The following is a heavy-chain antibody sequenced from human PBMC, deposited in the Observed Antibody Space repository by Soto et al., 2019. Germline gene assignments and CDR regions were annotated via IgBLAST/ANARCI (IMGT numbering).Heavy chain of an antibody. V-gene: IGHV3-53*01. CDR1: GFNVKTTY. CDR3: AREYYYSYPA. D-gene: IGHD3-10*01. Sequence: VQLVESGGGLIQSGGSLRLSCAASGFNVKTTYMTWVLQAPGEGLEWVSVIHNSGATYYADSVKGRFTISKDNSKNTVSLQMSSMRAEDTAMYYFAREYYYSYPAWGQGTLVTVSS. J-gene: IGHJ1*01. CDR2: IHNSGAT.